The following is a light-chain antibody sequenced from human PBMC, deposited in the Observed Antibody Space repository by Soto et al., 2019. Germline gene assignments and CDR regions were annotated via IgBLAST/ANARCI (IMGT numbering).Light chain of an antibody. CDR3: LQHKSWPFT. CDR1: QSVSSS. Sequence: EIVMTQSPATLSVSPGERATLSCRASQSVSSSLAWFQQKPGQAPRLLIYAASARATGIAARLSGSGSGTEVTLTISSLQSEDFAVYYCLQHKSWPFTFGQGTKLELK. J-gene: IGKJ2*01. CDR2: AAS. V-gene: IGKV3-15*01.